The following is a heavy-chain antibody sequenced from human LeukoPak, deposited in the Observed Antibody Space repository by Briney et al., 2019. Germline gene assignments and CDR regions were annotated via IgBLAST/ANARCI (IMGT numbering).Heavy chain of an antibody. CDR3: AVAAAGTAEVYYYYYYMDV. V-gene: IGHV3-23*01. Sequence: GGSLRLSCAASGFTFSSYAMSWVRQAPGKGLEWVSAISGSGGSTYYADSVKGRFTISRDNSKNTLYLQTNSLRAGDTAVYHCAVAAAGTAEVYYYYYYMDVWGKGTTVTVSS. J-gene: IGHJ6*03. CDR2: ISGSGGST. CDR1: GFTFSSYA. D-gene: IGHD6-13*01.